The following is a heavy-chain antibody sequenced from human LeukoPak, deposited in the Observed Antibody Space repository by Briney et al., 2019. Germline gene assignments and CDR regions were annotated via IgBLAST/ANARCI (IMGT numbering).Heavy chain of an antibody. CDR3: AKLRGEHYHYAMDV. V-gene: IGHV3-23*01. D-gene: IGHD3-10*01. Sequence: GGSLRLSCAASGFAFSSYGMTWVRQTPGKGLEWVSGITGVGTSTYYPESVKGRFTISRDNSKNTLYLQMNNLRAEETAIYYCAKLRGEHYHYAMDVWGQGTTVTVSS. J-gene: IGHJ6*02. CDR1: GFAFSSYG. CDR2: ITGVGTST.